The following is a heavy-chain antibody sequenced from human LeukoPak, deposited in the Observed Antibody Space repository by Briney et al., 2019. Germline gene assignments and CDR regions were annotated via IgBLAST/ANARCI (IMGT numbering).Heavy chain of an antibody. CDR1: GFTVSSNY. CDR3: AREMGATPAFDI. J-gene: IGHJ3*02. CDR2: IYSGGST. D-gene: IGHD1-26*01. Sequence: GGSLRLSCAASGFTVSSNYMSWVRQAPGKGLEWVSVIYSGGSTYYADPVKGRFTISRDNSKNTLYLQMNSLRAEDTAVYYCAREMGATPAFDIWGQGTMVTVSS. V-gene: IGHV3-66*01.